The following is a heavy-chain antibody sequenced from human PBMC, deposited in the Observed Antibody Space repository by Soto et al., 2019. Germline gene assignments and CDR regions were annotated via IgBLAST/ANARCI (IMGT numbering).Heavy chain of an antibody. CDR1: GYTFSNYG. V-gene: IGHV1-18*01. CDR3: ARVVPGAEDWFGP. J-gene: IGHJ5*02. D-gene: IGHD2-2*01. Sequence: QVQLVQSGGEVKRPGASVKVSCKTSGYTFSNYGITWVRQAPGQPLEWLGWISIYSDGTNYAQKFKGRVSITTDTSTTTAYMEQGGLRSDDTAVNYCARVVPGAEDWFGPWGQGTLVTVSS. CDR2: ISIYSDGT.